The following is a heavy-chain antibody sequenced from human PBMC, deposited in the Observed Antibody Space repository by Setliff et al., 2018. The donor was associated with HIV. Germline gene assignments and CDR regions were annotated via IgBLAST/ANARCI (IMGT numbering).Heavy chain of an antibody. V-gene: IGHV4-59*11. J-gene: IGHJ5*02. Sequence: SETLSLTCSVFGGPMNSHYWSWIRQPPGKGLEWIGLIYYTGIPTYNTSLKSRVTMSVDRSKNQFSLRLTSVTAADTAMYYCARVARVHPFDPWGQGTLVTVSS. CDR2: IYYTGIP. CDR1: GGPMNSHY. CDR3: ARVARVHPFDP.